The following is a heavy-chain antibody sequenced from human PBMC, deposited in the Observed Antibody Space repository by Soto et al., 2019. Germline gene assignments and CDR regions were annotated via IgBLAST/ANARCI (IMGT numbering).Heavy chain of an antibody. D-gene: IGHD4-17*01. J-gene: IGHJ4*02. CDR1: GHRFSTYW. CDR2: VYPGDSDI. V-gene: IGHV5-51*01. Sequence: PGESLKISCKASGHRFSTYWIGWVRQMPGKGLEWMGMVYPGDSDIRYSPPLQGQVTISADKSISTAYLQWSSRRASATATYYCSTSTASSGDYGDSFDYWGQGTLVTVSS. CDR3: STSTASSGDYGDSFDY.